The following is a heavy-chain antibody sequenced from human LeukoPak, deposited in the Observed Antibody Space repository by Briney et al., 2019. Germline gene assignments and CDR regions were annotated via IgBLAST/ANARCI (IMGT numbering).Heavy chain of an antibody. CDR2: ISPGGSDT. CDR3: ARRGGYETMAAFDY. Sequence: GGSLRLSCAASGFTFNSYAMSWVRQAPGKGLEWVSAISPGGSDTYYADSVRGRFTISRDNSKNTLYLQMSSLRAEDSAVYYCARRGGYETMAAFDYWGQGTLVTVSS. J-gene: IGHJ4*02. D-gene: IGHD3-10*01. V-gene: IGHV3-23*01. CDR1: GFTFNSYA.